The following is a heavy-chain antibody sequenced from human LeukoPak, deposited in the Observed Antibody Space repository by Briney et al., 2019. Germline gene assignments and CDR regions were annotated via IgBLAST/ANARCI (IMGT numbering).Heavy chain of an antibody. Sequence: GASVKVSCKASGYTFTSYDINWVRQATGQGLEWMGWMNPNSGNTGYAQKFQGRVTMTRNTSISTAYMELSSLRSEDTAVYYCARVGQVVFAWDYGGTDHDFDYWGQGTLVTVSS. D-gene: IGHD4-23*01. CDR2: MNPNSGNT. V-gene: IGHV1-8*01. CDR1: GYTFTSYD. J-gene: IGHJ4*02. CDR3: ARVGQVVFAWDYGGTDHDFDY.